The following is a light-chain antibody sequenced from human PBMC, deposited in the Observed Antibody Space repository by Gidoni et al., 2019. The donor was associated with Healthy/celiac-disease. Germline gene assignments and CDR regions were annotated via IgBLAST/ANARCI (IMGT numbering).Light chain of an antibody. CDR3: SSYTSSSTWV. CDR1: SSDVGGYNY. CDR2: EVS. Sequence: QSALPQPASVSGSPGQSIPISCTGTSSDVGGYNYVSWYKQHPGKAPKLMIYEVSNRPSGVSNRFSGSKSGNTASLTISGLQAEDEADYYCSSYTSSSTWVFGGGTKLTVL. J-gene: IGLJ3*02. V-gene: IGLV2-14*01.